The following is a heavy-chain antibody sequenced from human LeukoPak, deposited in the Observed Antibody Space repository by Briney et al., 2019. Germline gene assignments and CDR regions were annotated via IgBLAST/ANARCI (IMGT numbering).Heavy chain of an antibody. V-gene: IGHV3-33*01. CDR3: ARELGVTTTFYYYYGMDV. D-gene: IGHD4-17*01. J-gene: IGHJ6*02. CDR1: GFTFSSYG. CDR2: IWYDGSNK. Sequence: GGSLRLSCAASGFTFSSYGMHWVRQAPGKGLEWVAVIWYDGSNKYYADSVKGRFTISRDNSKNTLYLQMNSLRAEDTAVHYCARELGVTTTFYYYYGMDVWGQGTTVTVSS.